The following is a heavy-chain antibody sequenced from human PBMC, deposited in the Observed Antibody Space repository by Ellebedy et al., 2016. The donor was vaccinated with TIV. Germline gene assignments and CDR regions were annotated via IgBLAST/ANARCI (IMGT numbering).Heavy chain of an antibody. D-gene: IGHD6-13*01. Sequence: AASVKVSCKASGYTFTSYGISWVRQAPGQGLEWMGWISAYNGNTNYAQKLQGRVTMTTDTSTSKAYMELRSLRSDDTAVYYCARLMDSSWYGPYFDYWGQGTLVTVSS. CDR3: ARLMDSSWYGPYFDY. V-gene: IGHV1-18*04. CDR1: GYTFTSYG. CDR2: ISAYNGNT. J-gene: IGHJ4*02.